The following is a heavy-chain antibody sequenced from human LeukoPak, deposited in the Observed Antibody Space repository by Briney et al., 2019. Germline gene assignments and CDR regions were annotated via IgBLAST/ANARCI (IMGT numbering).Heavy chain of an antibody. D-gene: IGHD5-18*01. CDR3: ARDHAMVFDI. CDR1: GYTFTSYG. J-gene: IGHJ3*02. Sequence: ASVKVSCKASGYTFTSYGISWVRQAPGQGLEWMGWINAGNGNTKYSQEFQGRVTITRDTSASTAYMELSSLRSEDMAVYYCARDHAMVFDIWGQGTMVTVSS. V-gene: IGHV1-3*03. CDR2: INAGNGNT.